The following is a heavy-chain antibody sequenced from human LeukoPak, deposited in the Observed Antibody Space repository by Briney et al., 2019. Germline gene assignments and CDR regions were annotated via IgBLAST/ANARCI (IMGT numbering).Heavy chain of an antibody. V-gene: IGHV4-34*01. CDR2: INHSGST. Sequence: SETLSLTCAIYGGSFSGYYWSWIRQPPGKGLEWIGEINHSGSTNYNPSLKSRVTISVDTSKNQFSLKLSSVTAADTAVYYCASTVFEYSSSSGRDNWFDPWGQGTLVTVSS. CDR1: GGSFSGYY. D-gene: IGHD6-6*01. J-gene: IGHJ5*02. CDR3: ASTVFEYSSSSGRDNWFDP.